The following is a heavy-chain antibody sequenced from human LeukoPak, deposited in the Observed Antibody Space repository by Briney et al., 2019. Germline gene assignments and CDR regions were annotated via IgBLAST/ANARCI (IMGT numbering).Heavy chain of an antibody. CDR1: GGSFSVYY. D-gene: IGHD6-19*01. CDR3: ARGRLAVAGNYDY. V-gene: IGHV4-34*01. J-gene: IGHJ4*02. CDR2: INHSGST. Sequence: SETLSLTCAVYGGSFSVYYWGWIRQPPGKGLEWIGEINHSGSTNYNPSLKSRVTMSVDTSKNQFSLKLSSVTAADTAVYYCARGRLAVAGNYDYWGQGTLVTVSS.